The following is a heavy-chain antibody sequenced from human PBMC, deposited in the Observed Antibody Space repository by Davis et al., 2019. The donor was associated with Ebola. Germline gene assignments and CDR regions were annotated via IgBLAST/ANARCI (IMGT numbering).Heavy chain of an antibody. CDR2: IRYDGSNK. CDR1: GFTFSSYG. CDR3: AKDEVDF. V-gene: IGHV3-30*02. J-gene: IGHJ4*02. Sequence: PGGSLRLSCAASGFTFSSYGMHWVRQAPGKGLEWVAFIRYDGSNKHYADSVKGRFTISRDNSKNTLYLQLNRLRAEDTALYYCAKDEVDFWGQGTLVTVSS.